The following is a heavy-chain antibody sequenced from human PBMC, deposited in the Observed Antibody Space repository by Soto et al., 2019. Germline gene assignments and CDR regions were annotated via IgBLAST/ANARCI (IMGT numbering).Heavy chain of an antibody. D-gene: IGHD2-2*01. CDR3: ARDPPYCSSTSCYVFGY. Sequence: ASVNVSCKASGYTFTSYGISWVRQAPGQGLEWMGWISAYNGNTNYAQKLQGRVTMTTDTSTSTAYMELRSLRSDDTAVYYCARDPPYCSSTSCYVFGYWGQGTLVTVSS. V-gene: IGHV1-18*01. CDR2: ISAYNGNT. J-gene: IGHJ4*02. CDR1: GYTFTSYG.